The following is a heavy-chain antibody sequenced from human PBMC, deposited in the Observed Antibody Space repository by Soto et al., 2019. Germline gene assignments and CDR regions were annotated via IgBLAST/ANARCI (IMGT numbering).Heavy chain of an antibody. V-gene: IGHV4-39*01. CDR1: GGSISSYF. CDR3: ARRGVSSYYSNY. CDR2: IYYSGST. J-gene: IGHJ4*02. Sequence: SETLSLTCTVSGGSISSYFWDWIRQPPGKGLEWIGNIYYSGSTYYNLSLKSRVTISVDTSKNQFSLKLSSVTAADTAVYYCARRGVSSYYSNYWGLGTLVTVSS. D-gene: IGHD2-15*01.